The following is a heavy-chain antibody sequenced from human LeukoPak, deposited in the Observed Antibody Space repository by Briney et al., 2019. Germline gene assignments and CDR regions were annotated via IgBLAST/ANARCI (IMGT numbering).Heavy chain of an antibody. CDR1: GFTFRSYA. Sequence: GGSLRLSCAASGFTFRSYAMSWVRQAPGKGLEWVSGISGSGGSTYSADSVKGRFTISRDNSKNTLYLQINSLRVEDTAVYYCAKDPIVGDIRLPPYWGQGTLVAVSS. D-gene: IGHD1-26*01. J-gene: IGHJ4*02. V-gene: IGHV3-23*01. CDR2: ISGSGGST. CDR3: AKDPIVGDIRLPPY.